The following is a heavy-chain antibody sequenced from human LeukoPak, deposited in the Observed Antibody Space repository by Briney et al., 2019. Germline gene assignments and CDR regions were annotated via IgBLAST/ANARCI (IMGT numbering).Heavy chain of an antibody. D-gene: IGHD2-21*02. V-gene: IGHV6-1*01. CDR1: GDSVSSNSAA. J-gene: IGHJ5*02. Sequence: SQTLSLTCALSGDSVSSNSAAWKWLRQSPSRGLEWLGRTYYRSKWYNDYAVSVKSRITINPDTSKNQFSLQLNSVTPEDTAVYYCARGSHASDLTWGQGTLVIVSS. CDR2: TYYRSKWYN. CDR3: ARGSHASDLT.